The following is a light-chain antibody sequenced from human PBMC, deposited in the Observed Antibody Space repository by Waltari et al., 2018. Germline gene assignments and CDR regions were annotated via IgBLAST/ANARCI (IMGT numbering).Light chain of an antibody. CDR2: ATS. J-gene: IGKJ4*01. CDR3: QQTYDTPLT. Sequence: DIQMTQASSSLSASVGDRVNITCRASRSVSIYLNWYPQKPGKAPNLLIYATSALQTGVPSRFSGSGSGTDFTLTITNLQPEDFGIYYCQQTYDTPLTFGAGTKVQLK. V-gene: IGKV1-39*01. CDR1: RSVSIY.